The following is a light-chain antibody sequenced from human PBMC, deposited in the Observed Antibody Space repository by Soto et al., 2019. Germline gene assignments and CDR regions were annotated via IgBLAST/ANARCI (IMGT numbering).Light chain of an antibody. Sequence: SYELTQSPSVSVAPGRTARVACEGNNIGTKSVHWYQQRPGQAPVVVVYYDSDRPSGIPERFSGSNSGNTATLTISSVEAGDEADYHCQVLDTSTFHPIFGGGTKLTVL. CDR1: NIGTKS. J-gene: IGLJ2*01. CDR3: QVLDTSTFHPI. CDR2: YDS. V-gene: IGLV3-21*04.